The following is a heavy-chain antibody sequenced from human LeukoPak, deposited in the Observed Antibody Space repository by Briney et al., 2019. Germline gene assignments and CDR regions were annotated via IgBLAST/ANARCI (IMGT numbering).Heavy chain of an antibody. CDR1: RYPFSSHG. CDR3: ARHLSGSYSYFYY. J-gene: IGHJ4*02. V-gene: IGHV3-33*01. D-gene: IGHD3-10*01. Sequence: PGGSLRLSCAASRYPFSSHGMHWVPQAPGEGLEWVAVISYDGSNEDCADSVKGRVTISRDNSKNTLYLQMNSLRDEDTAVYYCARHLSGSYSYFYYWGQGTLVTVSS. CDR2: ISYDGSNE.